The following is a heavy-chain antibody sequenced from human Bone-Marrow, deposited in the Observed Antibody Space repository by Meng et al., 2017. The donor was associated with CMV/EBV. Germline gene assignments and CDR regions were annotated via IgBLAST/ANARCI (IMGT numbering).Heavy chain of an antibody. CDR2: ISPYSGNT. Sequence: ASVKVSCKASGYTFTSYGISWVRQAPGQGLKWMGWISPYSGNTRYAQKLQGRVTMTTDTSTSTAYMELRSLRSDDTAVYYCARDSYTSSWYEYWGQGALVTFSS. CDR3: ARDSYTSSWYEY. V-gene: IGHV1-18*01. J-gene: IGHJ4*02. D-gene: IGHD6-13*01. CDR1: GYTFTSYG.